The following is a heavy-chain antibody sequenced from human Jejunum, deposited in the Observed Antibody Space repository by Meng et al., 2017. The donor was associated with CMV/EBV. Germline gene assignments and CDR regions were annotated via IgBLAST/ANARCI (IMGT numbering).Heavy chain of an antibody. CDR3: ARDLPPSGSTWYGTFDY. D-gene: IGHD6-13*01. Sequence: HLNTSVPHHGKPPHTLSLTCTVSCVSLKGLPCNGIRQPVEKGLEWIGLIYSCGNTNDNPSLQSRVTMSVDTSKNQFSLKLTSVTAADTAVYYCARDLPPSGSTWYGTFDYWGQGILVTVSS. CDR1: CVSLKGLP. CDR2: IYSCGNT. J-gene: IGHJ4*02. V-gene: IGHV4-4*07.